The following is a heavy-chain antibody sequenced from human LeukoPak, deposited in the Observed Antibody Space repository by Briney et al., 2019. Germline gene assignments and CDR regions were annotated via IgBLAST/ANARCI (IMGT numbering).Heavy chain of an antibody. D-gene: IGHD5-12*01. Sequence: GGSLRLSCAASGFTFSSYAMSWVRQAPGKGLEWVPAISGSGGSTYYADSVKGRFTISRDNSKNTLYLQMNSLRAEDTAVYYCAKDSRYAYYYYGMDVWGQGTTVTVSS. V-gene: IGHV3-23*01. CDR2: ISGSGGST. CDR1: GFTFSSYA. J-gene: IGHJ6*02. CDR3: AKDSRYAYYYYGMDV.